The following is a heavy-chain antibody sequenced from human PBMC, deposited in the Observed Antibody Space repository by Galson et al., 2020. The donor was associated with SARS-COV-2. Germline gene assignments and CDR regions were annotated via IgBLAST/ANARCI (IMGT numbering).Heavy chain of an antibody. CDR2: ISWNSGSI. Sequence: GGSLRLSCAASGFTFDDYAMHWVRQAPGKGLEWVSGISWNSGSIGYADSVKGRFTISRDNAKNSLYLQMNSLRAEDTALYYCAKLDGYYYYMDVWGKGTTVTVSS. CDR3: AKLDGYYYYMDV. J-gene: IGHJ6*03. CDR1: GFTFDDYA. V-gene: IGHV3-9*01.